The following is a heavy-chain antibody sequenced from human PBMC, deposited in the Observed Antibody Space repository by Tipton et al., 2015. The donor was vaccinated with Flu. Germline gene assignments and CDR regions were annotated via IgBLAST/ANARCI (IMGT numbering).Heavy chain of an antibody. CDR3: ARALWIEGYFDY. Sequence: TLSLTCAVSGGSISSGGYSGSWIRQPPGKGLEWIGYIYHSGSTYYNPSLKSRVTISVDRSKNQFSLKLSSVTAADTAVYYCARALWIEGYFDYWGQGTLVTVSS. D-gene: IGHD3-3*01. CDR2: IYHSGST. J-gene: IGHJ4*02. CDR1: GGSISSGGYS. V-gene: IGHV4-30-2*01.